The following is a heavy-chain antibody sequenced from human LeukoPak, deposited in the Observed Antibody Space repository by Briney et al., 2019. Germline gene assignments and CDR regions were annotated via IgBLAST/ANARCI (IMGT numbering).Heavy chain of an antibody. CDR3: ARPNEICSSTSCYRYDTFDI. J-gene: IGHJ3*02. D-gene: IGHD2-2*01. V-gene: IGHV1-69*13. Sequence: GASVKVSCKASGGTFSSYAISWVRQAPGQGLEWMGGIIPIFGTANYAQKFQGRVTITADESTSTAYMELSSLRSEDTAVYYCARPNEICSSTSCYRYDTFDIWGQGTMVTVSS. CDR2: IIPIFGTA. CDR1: GGTFSSYA.